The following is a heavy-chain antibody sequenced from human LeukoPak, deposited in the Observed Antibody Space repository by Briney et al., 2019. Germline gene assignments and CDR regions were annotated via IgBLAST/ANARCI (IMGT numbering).Heavy chain of an antibody. CDR3: ARHGQQLRKHNWFDP. J-gene: IGHJ5*02. CDR2: ISSSSSYI. D-gene: IGHD6-13*01. V-gene: IGHV3-21*01. Sequence: GGSLRLSCAASGFTFSSYSMNWVRQAPGKGLEWVSSISSSSSYIYYADSVKGRFTISRDNAKNSLYLQMNSLRAEDTAVYYCARHGQQLRKHNWFDPWGQGTLVTVSS. CDR1: GFTFSSYS.